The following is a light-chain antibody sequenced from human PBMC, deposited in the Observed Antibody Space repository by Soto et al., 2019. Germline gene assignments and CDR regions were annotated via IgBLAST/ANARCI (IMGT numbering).Light chain of an antibody. CDR1: QSITGSY. CDR3: QQYGGSPKT. Sequence: EIELTQSPGTLSLSPGERATLSCRASQSITGSYLAWYQQKPGQAPRLLIYGASSRATGIPDRFSGSGSGTDFTLTISRLEPEEFAVYYCQQYGGSPKTFGQGTKVEI. V-gene: IGKV3-20*01. J-gene: IGKJ1*01. CDR2: GAS.